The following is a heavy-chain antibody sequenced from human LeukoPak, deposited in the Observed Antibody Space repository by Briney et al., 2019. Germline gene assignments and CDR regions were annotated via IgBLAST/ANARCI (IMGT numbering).Heavy chain of an antibody. J-gene: IGHJ4*02. V-gene: IGHV3-30*04. Sequence: PGGSLRLSCVVSGFTFNNYAMHWVRQAPGKGLQWEAVISYDGSNKYYADSVKGRFTISRDNPKNTLYLQMNSLRAEDTAVYYCARDSGFSGTQRGEYWGQGTLVTVSS. D-gene: IGHD3/OR15-3a*01. CDR2: ISYDGSNK. CDR1: GFTFNNYA. CDR3: ARDSGFSGTQRGEY.